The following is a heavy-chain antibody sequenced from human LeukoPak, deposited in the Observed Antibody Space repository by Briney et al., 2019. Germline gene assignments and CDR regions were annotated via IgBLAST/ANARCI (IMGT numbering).Heavy chain of an antibody. CDR3: AKEASGYSFSVS. CDR1: GFTFTNSA. CDR2: VSCSGDTT. Sequence: GGSLRLSCAASGFTFTNSAMSWVRQAPGKGLEWVSAVSCSGDTTYYADSVKGRFTISRDNSKNTVYLQMNSLRAEDTAVYYCAKEASGYSFSVSWGQGTLVAVSS. V-gene: IGHV3-23*01. D-gene: IGHD1-26*01. J-gene: IGHJ5*02.